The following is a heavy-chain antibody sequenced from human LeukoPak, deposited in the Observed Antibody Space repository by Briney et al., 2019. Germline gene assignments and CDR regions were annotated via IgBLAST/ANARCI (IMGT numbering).Heavy chain of an antibody. V-gene: IGHV1-46*03. J-gene: IGHJ5*02. CDR3: AKTTTGPYSSIWALSLNWFDP. Sequence: ASVKVSCKASGYTFTSYYMHWVRQAPGQGLEWMGIINPSGGSTSYAQKFQGRVTMTRDTSTSTVYMELSSLRSEDTAVYYCAKTTTGPYSSIWALSLNWFDPWGQGTLVNVSS. D-gene: IGHD6-13*01. CDR2: INPSGGST. CDR1: GYTFTSYY.